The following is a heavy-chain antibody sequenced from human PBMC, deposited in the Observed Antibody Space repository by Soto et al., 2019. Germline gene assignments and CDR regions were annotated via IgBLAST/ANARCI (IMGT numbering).Heavy chain of an antibody. Sequence: QVQLQESGPGLVKPSQTVSLTCTVSGGSISSGGHYWSWIRQHPGKGLEWIGYIYYTGSTYYNPSLKSRVSISVDTSKNQFSLKLSSVTVADTAVYYCARAGPYDFWSGYPFEYWGQGTLVTVSS. J-gene: IGHJ4*02. V-gene: IGHV4-31*03. CDR1: GGSISSGGHY. D-gene: IGHD3-3*01. CDR2: IYYTGST. CDR3: ARAGPYDFWSGYPFEY.